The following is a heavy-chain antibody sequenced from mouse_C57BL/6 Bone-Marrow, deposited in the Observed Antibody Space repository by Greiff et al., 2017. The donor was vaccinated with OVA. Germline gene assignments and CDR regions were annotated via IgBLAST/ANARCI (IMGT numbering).Heavy chain of an antibody. D-gene: IGHD1-1*01. CDR2: INPNNGGT. CDR3: ASTVVATDYAMDY. J-gene: IGHJ4*01. CDR1: GYTFTDYY. Sequence: VQLQQSGPELVKPGASVKISCKASGYTFTDYYMNWVKQSHGKSLEWIGDINPNNGGTSYNQKFKGKATLTVDKSSSTAYMELRSLTSEDSAVYYCASTVVATDYAMDYWGQGTSVTVSS. V-gene: IGHV1-26*01.